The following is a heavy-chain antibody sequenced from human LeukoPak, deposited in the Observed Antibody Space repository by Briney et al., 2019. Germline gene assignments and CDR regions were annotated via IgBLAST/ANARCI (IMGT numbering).Heavy chain of an antibody. CDR3: ARGAYCGGDCYSRWFDP. D-gene: IGHD2-21*02. Sequence: SETLSLTCTASGGSISSSSYYWGWIRQPPGKGLEWIGSIYYSGSTYYNPSLKSRVTISVDTSKNQFSLKLSSVTAADTAVYYCARGAYCGGDCYSRWFDPWGQGTLVTVSS. CDR1: GGSISSSSYY. V-gene: IGHV4-39*07. CDR2: IYYSGST. J-gene: IGHJ5*02.